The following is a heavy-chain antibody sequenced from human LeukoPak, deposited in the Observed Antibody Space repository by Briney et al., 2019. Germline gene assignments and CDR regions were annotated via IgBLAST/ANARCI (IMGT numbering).Heavy chain of an antibody. J-gene: IGHJ6*03. Sequence: SETLSLTCTVSGGSINTPNYYWGWIRQTPGKGLEWIGNIFYSGGTYHSPSLTSRVTISLDTSRNQFSLKLSSVTAADTAVYYCARGGSGTRWLQFYYYYYYMDVWGKGTTVTVSS. V-gene: IGHV4-39*07. D-gene: IGHD5-24*01. CDR1: GGSINTPNYY. CDR3: ARGGSGTRWLQFYYYYYYMDV. CDR2: IFYSGGT.